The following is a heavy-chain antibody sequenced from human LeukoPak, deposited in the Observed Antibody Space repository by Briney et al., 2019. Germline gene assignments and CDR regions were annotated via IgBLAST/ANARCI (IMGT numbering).Heavy chain of an antibody. CDR2: IIHSGST. Sequence: SGTLSLTCAVYGGSFSGYYWSWIREPPGKGREWSGEIIHSGSTNYNPSLKSRVTISVDTSKNQFSLTLNSVTAADTAVYYCARLGPMITFGGVIPSWGQGTLVTVSS. CDR3: ARLGPMITFGGVIPS. CDR1: GGSFSGYY. J-gene: IGHJ4*02. D-gene: IGHD3-16*02. V-gene: IGHV4-34*12.